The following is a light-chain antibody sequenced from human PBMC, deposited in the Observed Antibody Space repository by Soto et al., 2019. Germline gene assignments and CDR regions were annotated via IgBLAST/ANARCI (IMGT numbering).Light chain of an antibody. CDR3: QHYNSYSEA. J-gene: IGKJ1*01. V-gene: IGKV1-39*01. Sequence: DIQMTQSPSSLSASVGDRVTITCRASQSISSHLNWYQQKPGKAPKLLICAASTLLSGVPSRFSGSGSGTDFTLTISSLQPEDFATYYCQHYNSYSEAFGQGTKVELK. CDR1: QSISSH. CDR2: AAS.